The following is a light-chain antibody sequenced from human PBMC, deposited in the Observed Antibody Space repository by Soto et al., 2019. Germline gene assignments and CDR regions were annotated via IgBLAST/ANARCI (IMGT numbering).Light chain of an antibody. CDR2: GAS. V-gene: IGKV3-20*01. CDR3: QQYGSSRWT. Sequence: EVVMTQSLATLSVSPGERATLSCRASQSGSSNLSWYQQKPGQAPRLLIYGASSRATGIPDRFSGSGSGTDFTLTISRLEPEDFAVYYCQQYGSSRWTFGQGTKVDIK. J-gene: IGKJ1*01. CDR1: QSGSSN.